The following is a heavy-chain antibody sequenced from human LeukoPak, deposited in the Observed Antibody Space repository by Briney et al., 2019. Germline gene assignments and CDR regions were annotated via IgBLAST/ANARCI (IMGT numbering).Heavy chain of an antibody. D-gene: IGHD3-10*01. CDR1: GYTLTELS. J-gene: IGHJ5*02. CDR2: FDPEDGET. Sequence: ASVKVSCKVSGYTLTELSMHWVRQAPGKGLEWMGGFDPEDGETIYAQKFQGRVTMTEDTSTDTAYMELSSLRSEDTAVYYCARGSRLWFGELSPRSHWFDPWGQGTLVTVSS. CDR3: ARGSRLWFGELSPRSHWFDP. V-gene: IGHV1-24*01.